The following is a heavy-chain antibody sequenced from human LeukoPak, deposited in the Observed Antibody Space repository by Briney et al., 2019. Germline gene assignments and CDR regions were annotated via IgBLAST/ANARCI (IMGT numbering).Heavy chain of an antibody. Sequence: SETLSLTCTVSGGSISSGDYYWSWIRQPPGKGLEWIGYIYFSGSTYYNPSIKSRFTISVATSKNQSSLKLSSVTAADTAVYYCARLDSSGYYPFDYWGQGTLVTVSS. V-gene: IGHV4-30-4*01. CDR1: GGSISSGDYY. J-gene: IGHJ4*02. D-gene: IGHD3-22*01. CDR2: IYFSGST. CDR3: ARLDSSGYYPFDY.